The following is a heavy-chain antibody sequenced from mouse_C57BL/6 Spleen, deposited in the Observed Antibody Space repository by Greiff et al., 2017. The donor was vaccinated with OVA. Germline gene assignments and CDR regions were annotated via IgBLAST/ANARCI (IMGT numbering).Heavy chain of an antibody. J-gene: IGHJ1*03. Sequence: QVQLQQPGAELVKPGASVKLSCKASGYTFPSYWMHWVKQRPGQGLEWIGMIYPNSGSTNYNEKFKSKATLTVDKSSSTAYMQLSSLTSEDAAVYYCAKTGTGYFDVWGTGTTVTVSS. CDR3: AKTGTGYFDV. V-gene: IGHV1-64*01. D-gene: IGHD4-1*01. CDR2: IYPNSGST. CDR1: GYTFPSYW.